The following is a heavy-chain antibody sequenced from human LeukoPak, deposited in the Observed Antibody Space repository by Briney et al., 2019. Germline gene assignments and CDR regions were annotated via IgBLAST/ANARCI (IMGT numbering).Heavy chain of an antibody. CDR3: ARHRPRHDRGYYDSSGYYYP. CDR1: GGSISSYY. CDR2: IYYSGST. D-gene: IGHD3-22*01. J-gene: IGHJ5*02. V-gene: IGHV4-59*08. Sequence: PSETLSLTCTVSGGSISSYYWSWIRQPPGKGLEWIGYIYYSGSTNYNPSLKSRVTISVDTFKNQFSLKLSSVTAADTAVYYCARHRPRHDRGYYDSSGYYYPWGQGTLVTVSS.